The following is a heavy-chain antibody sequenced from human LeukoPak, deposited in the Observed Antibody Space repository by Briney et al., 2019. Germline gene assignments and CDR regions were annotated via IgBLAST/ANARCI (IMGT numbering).Heavy chain of an antibody. D-gene: IGHD3-10*01. CDR2: IKSKTDGGTT. J-gene: IGHJ4*02. Sequence: GGSLRLSCAASGFTFSDVWVSWVRQAPGKGLEWVGRIKSKTDGGTTDYAAPVKGRFTISRDDSKSTLYLQMNSLRAEDTAVYYCAKDLTMVRGVTFFDYWGQGTLVTVSS. CDR3: AKDLTMVRGVTFFDY. V-gene: IGHV3-15*01. CDR1: GFTFSDVW.